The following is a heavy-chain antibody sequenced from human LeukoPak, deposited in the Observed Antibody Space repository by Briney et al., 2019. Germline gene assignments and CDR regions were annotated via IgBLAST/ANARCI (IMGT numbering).Heavy chain of an antibody. CDR1: GFTFSSYS. J-gene: IGHJ3*02. CDR3: ARDGITGTTTDAFDI. V-gene: IGHV3-21*01. Sequence: GGSLRVSCTASGFTFSSYSMNWVRQAPGKGLEWVSSISSSDTYIYHADSVKGRFTISRDNAKNSLYLQMNSLRAEDTAVYYCARDGITGTTTDAFDIWGQGTMVTVSS. CDR2: ISSSDTYI. D-gene: IGHD1-20*01.